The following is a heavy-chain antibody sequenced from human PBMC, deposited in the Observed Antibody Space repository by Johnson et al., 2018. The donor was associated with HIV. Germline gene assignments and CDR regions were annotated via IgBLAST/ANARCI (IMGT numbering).Heavy chain of an antibody. CDR2: IYRDNST. V-gene: IGHV3-66*01. D-gene: IGHD3-22*01. CDR1: GFTVSSNY. CDR3: VRDQGYYDSSGYPDAFDI. Sequence: EVQLVESGGGVVQSGRSLRLSCAASGFTVSSNYMSWVRQAPGKGLEWVSLIYRDNSTYYADSVKGRFTISRDNSKNTLYLQMNGLRAEDTGLYYCVRDQGYYDSSGYPDAFDIWGQGTMVTVSS. J-gene: IGHJ3*02.